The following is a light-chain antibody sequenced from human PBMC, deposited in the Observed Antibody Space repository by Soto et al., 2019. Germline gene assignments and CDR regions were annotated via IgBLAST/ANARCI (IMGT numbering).Light chain of an antibody. J-gene: IGLJ2*01. CDR1: SSDVGGYNY. CDR2: DVS. V-gene: IGLV2-14*01. Sequence: QSALTQPASVSGSPGQSITISCTGTSSDVGGYNYVSWYQQHPGKAPKLMIYDVSNRPSGVSNRFSGSKSGNTASLTISGRQADVGSGYYFTSYTTRSRGLFGAGTQLTVL. CDR3: TSYTTRSRGL.